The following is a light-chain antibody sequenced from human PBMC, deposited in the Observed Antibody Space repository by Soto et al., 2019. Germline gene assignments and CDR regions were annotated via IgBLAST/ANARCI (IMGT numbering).Light chain of an antibody. V-gene: IGLV2-11*01. CDR2: DVS. CDR1: SSDVGGYNY. J-gene: IGLJ1*01. CDR3: CSYAGSYGV. Sequence: QSVLAQPRSVSGSPGQSVTISCTGTSSDVGGYNYVSWYQQHPGKAPKLMIYDVSKRPSGVPDRFSGSKSGNTASLTISGLQAEDETDYYCCSYAGSYGVFGTGTKATVL.